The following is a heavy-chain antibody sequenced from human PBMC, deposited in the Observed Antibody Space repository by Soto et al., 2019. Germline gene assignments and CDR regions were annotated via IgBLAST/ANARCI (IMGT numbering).Heavy chain of an antibody. CDR1: GGTYSSYA. V-gene: IGHV1-69*06. CDR2: IIPIFGTA. Sequence: GASVKVSCKASGGTYSSYAISWVRQAPGQGLEWMGGIIPIFGTANYAQKFQGRVTITADKSTSTAYMELSSLRSEDTAVYYCARESTGTFDYWGQGTLVTVSS. J-gene: IGHJ4*02. D-gene: IGHD1-1*01. CDR3: ARESTGTFDY.